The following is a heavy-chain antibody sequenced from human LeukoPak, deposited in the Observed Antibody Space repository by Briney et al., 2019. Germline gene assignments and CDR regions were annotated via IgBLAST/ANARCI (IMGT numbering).Heavy chain of an antibody. J-gene: IGHJ6*03. CDR1: GGSISSYY. D-gene: IGHD6-19*01. Sequence: SETLSLTCTVSGGSISSYYWSWIRQPPGKGLEWIGYIYYSGSTNYNPSLKSRVTISVDTSKNQFSLKLSSVTAADTAVYYCARRSYSSGWYYMDVWGKGTTVTISS. CDR2: IYYSGST. CDR3: ARRSYSSGWYYMDV. V-gene: IGHV4-59*01.